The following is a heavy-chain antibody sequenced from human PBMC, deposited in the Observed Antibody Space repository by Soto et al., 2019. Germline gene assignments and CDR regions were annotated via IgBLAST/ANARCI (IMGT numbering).Heavy chain of an antibody. V-gene: IGHV4-4*02. J-gene: IGHJ4*02. CDR2: IYHSGST. CDR3: ARQITGSTGFDY. D-gene: IGHD1-7*01. CDR1: SGSISTTNW. Sequence: SETLSLTCTVSSGSISTTNWWTWVRQPPGKGLEWIGEIYHSGSTNSNPSLKSRVTMSVDKSKNQFSLNLISVTAADTAVYYCARQITGSTGFDYWGQGALVTVSS.